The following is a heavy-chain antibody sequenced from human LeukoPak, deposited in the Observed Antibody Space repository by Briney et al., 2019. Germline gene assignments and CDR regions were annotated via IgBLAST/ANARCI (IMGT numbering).Heavy chain of an antibody. CDR2: INTDSSLI. CDR1: GFTFSSYC. V-gene: IGHV3-74*01. Sequence: GGSLRLSCAASGFTFSSYCMHWVRQAPGKGLAWVSRINTDSSLINYADSVKGRFTISRDNAKNTLYLQMNSLRPEDTAIYYCARNLYTSGDYWGQGTLVTVSS. J-gene: IGHJ4*02. D-gene: IGHD6-19*01. CDR3: ARNLYTSGDY.